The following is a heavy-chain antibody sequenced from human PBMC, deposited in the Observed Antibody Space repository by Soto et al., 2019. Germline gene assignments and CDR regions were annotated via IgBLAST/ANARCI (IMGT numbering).Heavy chain of an antibody. D-gene: IGHD5-12*01. V-gene: IGHV1-18*03. Sequence: ASVKVSCKASGYTFTSYGISWVRQAPGQGLEWMGWINVYNGNTNYAQKFQGRVTMTTDTSTSTAYVELRSLRSDDMAVYYCARDSPIGSTFSGYDGIDYWGQGTLVTVSS. J-gene: IGHJ4*02. CDR1: GYTFTSYG. CDR3: ARDSPIGSTFSGYDGIDY. CDR2: INVYNGNT.